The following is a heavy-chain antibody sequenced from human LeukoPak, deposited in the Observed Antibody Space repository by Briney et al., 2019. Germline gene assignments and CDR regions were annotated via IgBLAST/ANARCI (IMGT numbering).Heavy chain of an antibody. J-gene: IGHJ4*02. Sequence: GGSLRLSCAASGFTFSSYAMSWARQAPGKGLEWVSAISGSGGSTYYADSVKGRFTISRDNSKNTLYLQMNSLRAEDTAVYYCAKSLIQLPYYFDYWGQGTLVTVSS. CDR3: AKSLIQLPYYFDY. D-gene: IGHD5-18*01. V-gene: IGHV3-23*01. CDR2: ISGSGGST. CDR1: GFTFSSYA.